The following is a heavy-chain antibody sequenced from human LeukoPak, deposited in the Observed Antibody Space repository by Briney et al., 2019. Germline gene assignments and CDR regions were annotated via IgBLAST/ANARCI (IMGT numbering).Heavy chain of an antibody. CDR3: ARLSKQQLEDVGYFDY. Sequence: PGGSLRLSCAASGFTFSSYWMSWVRQAPGRGLEWVANIKGDGSAKYYVDSVKGRFTITRDNAKSSLFLQMNSLRAEDTAVYYCARLSKQQLEDVGYFDYWGQGTLVTVSS. CDR1: GFTFSSYW. D-gene: IGHD6-13*01. J-gene: IGHJ4*02. V-gene: IGHV3-7*01. CDR2: IKGDGSAK.